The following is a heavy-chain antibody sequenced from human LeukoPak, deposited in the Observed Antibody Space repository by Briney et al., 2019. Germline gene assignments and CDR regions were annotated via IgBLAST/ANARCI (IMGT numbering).Heavy chain of an antibody. D-gene: IGHD3-16*01. CDR2: IYSGANT. CDR3: ARLGPYYFDS. J-gene: IGHJ4*02. CDR1: GFIVSSKY. Sequence: GGSLRLSCAASGFIVSSKYMSWVRQAPGKGLEWVPVIYSGANTYYADSVQGRFTISRDTSRNTLYLQMNSLRAEDTAVYYCARLGPYYFDSWGQGTLVIVSS. V-gene: IGHV3-53*01.